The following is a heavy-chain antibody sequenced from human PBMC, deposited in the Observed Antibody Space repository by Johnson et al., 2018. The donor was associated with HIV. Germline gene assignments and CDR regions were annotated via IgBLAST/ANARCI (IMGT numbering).Heavy chain of an antibody. V-gene: IGHV3-30*02. CDR1: RLIFSDYF. Sequence: QVQLVESGGGLVKPGGSLRLSCAASRLIFSDYFMSWIRQAPGKGLEWVALIRYDGSNKYYADYVKGRFTISRDNSKNTLYLQMNSLRAEDTAVYYCARVPNDAFDIWGQGTMVTVSS. J-gene: IGHJ3*02. CDR3: ARVPNDAFDI. CDR2: IRYDGSNK.